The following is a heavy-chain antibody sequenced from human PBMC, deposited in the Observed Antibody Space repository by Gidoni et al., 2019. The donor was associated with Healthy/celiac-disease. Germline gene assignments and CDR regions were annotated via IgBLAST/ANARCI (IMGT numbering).Heavy chain of an antibody. CDR1: GFTFSSYG. Sequence: QVQLVESGGGVVQPGRSLRLSCAASGFTFSSYGMHWVRQAPGKGLEWVAVIWYDGSNKYYADSVKGRFTISRDNSKNTLYLQMNSLRAEDTAVYYCARVGDYYDSSGPFDYWGQGTLVTVSS. CDR2: IWYDGSNK. V-gene: IGHV3-33*01. CDR3: ARVGDYYDSSGPFDY. D-gene: IGHD3-22*01. J-gene: IGHJ4*02.